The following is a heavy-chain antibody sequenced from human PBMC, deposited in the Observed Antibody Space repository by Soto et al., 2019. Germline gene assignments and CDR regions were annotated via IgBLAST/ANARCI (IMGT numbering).Heavy chain of an antibody. CDR3: ARGGTPIDY. Sequence: QVQLVQSGAEVKKPGASVKVSCKASGYTFTNFGISWVRQAPGQGLEWMGWISAYNGNTNYAQNFQGRVAMTSDTSTSRAYMELRSLRSDVTAVYYCARGGTPIDYWHKGTLVTVSS. J-gene: IGHJ4*02. CDR1: GYTFTNFG. CDR2: ISAYNGNT. D-gene: IGHD3-16*01. V-gene: IGHV1-18*01.